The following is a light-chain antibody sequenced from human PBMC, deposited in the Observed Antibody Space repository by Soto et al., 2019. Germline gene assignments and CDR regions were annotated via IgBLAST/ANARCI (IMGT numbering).Light chain of an antibody. J-gene: IGKJ4*01. Sequence: EIVMTQSPATLSVSPGERATLSCRASQSVTINLAWYQQEPGRAPRLLIYGASTRATGIPARFSGSGSGTEFTLTISSLQSEDFAVYYCQQYNNWPITFGGGTKVEIK. V-gene: IGKV3-15*01. CDR2: GAS. CDR1: QSVTIN. CDR3: QQYNNWPIT.